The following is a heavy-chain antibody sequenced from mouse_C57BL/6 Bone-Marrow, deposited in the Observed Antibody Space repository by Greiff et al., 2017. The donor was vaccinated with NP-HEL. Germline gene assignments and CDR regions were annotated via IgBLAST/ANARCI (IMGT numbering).Heavy chain of an antibody. CDR2: ISYDGSN. D-gene: IGHD1-1*01. CDR3: AGNYYGSSGFAY. CDR1: GYSITSGYY. Sequence: EVQLQESGPGLVKPSQSLSLTCSVTGYSITSGYYWNWIRQFPGNKLEWMGYISYDGSNNYNPSLKNRISITRDTSKNQFFLKLNSVTTEDTATYYCAGNYYGSSGFAYWGQGTLVTVSA. V-gene: IGHV3-6*01. J-gene: IGHJ3*01.